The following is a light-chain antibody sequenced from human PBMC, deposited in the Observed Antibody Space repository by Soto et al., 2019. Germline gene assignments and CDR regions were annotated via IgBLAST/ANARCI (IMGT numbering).Light chain of an antibody. Sequence: QSVLTQPASVSGSPGQSITISCTGSSSDVGAYNFVSWYQHHPGRAPKLILYEVTTRPSGVSSRFSGSKSGNTASLTISGLQADDEATYYCSSYRAGTTLVFGGGTKVTV. V-gene: IGLV2-14*01. J-gene: IGLJ2*01. CDR1: SSDVGAYNF. CDR3: SSYRAGTTLV. CDR2: EVT.